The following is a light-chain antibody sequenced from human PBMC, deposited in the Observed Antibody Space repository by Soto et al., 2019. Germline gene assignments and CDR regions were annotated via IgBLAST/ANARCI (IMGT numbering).Light chain of an antibody. CDR2: LTS. CDR3: QQYNSYLYT. V-gene: IGKV1-16*01. J-gene: IGKJ2*01. CDR1: QGISNY. Sequence: DIQMTRSPSSVSASVGGRVTITCLASQGISNYLAWYQQKPGKETKLFIYLTSSLQSGVQSRFSGSGSGTDFTLIISSLQPEDFATYYCQQYNSYLYTFGQGTKVDIK.